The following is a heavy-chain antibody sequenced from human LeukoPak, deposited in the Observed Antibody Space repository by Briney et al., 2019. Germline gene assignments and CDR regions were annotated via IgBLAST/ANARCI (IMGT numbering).Heavy chain of an antibody. CDR1: GGSFSGYY. J-gene: IGHJ4*02. D-gene: IGHD3-22*01. CDR3: ARTYSSGQGAYY. Sequence: SETLSLTCAVYGGSFSGYYWSWIRQPPGKGLEWIGEINHSGSTNYNPSLKSRVTISVDTSKNQFSLKLSSVAAADTAISYCARTYSSGQGAYYWGQGTLVTVSS. V-gene: IGHV4-34*01. CDR2: INHSGST.